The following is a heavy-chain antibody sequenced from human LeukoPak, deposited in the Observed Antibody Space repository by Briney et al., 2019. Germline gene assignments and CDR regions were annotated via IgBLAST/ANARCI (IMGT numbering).Heavy chain of an antibody. V-gene: IGHV3-23*01. J-gene: IGHJ3*02. CDR2: ICGSGGST. Sequence: GGFLRLSCAASGFSVSSNYMSWVRQAPGKGLEWVSAICGSGGSTYYADSVKGRFTISRDNSKNTLYLRMNSLRAEDTAVYYCAKERDSSGYHHDAFDIWGQGTMVTVSS. CDR3: AKERDSSGYHHDAFDI. D-gene: IGHD3-22*01. CDR1: GFSVSSNY.